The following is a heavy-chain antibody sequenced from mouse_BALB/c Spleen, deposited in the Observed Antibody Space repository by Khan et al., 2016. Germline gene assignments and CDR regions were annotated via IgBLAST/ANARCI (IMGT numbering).Heavy chain of an antibody. V-gene: IGHV1S41*01. J-gene: IGHJ1*01. Sequence: DLVKPGASVKLSCKASGYTFTSYWINWLKQRPGQGLEWIGRIDPGSGSTYYNEMFKDKATLTVDTSSNTAYIQLSSLSSEDSAVSFCARGGTFSLYRYSDVWGAGSTVTVSS. D-gene: IGHD1-1*02. CDR1: GYTFTSYW. CDR3: ARGGTFSLYRYSDV. CDR2: IDPGSGST.